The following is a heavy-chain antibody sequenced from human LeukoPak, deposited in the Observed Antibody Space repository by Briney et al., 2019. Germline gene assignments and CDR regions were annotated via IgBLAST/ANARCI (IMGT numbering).Heavy chain of an antibody. D-gene: IGHD3-10*01. CDR1: GFTFTNAW. J-gene: IGHJ3*02. CDR3: GTGSAFDI. Sequence: GGSLKLSCAASGFTFTNAWMSWVRQAPGKGLEWIGRIKTKTDGGTTDYAAPVKGRFTISRDDSKNTLYLQMNGLKTEDTAVYYCGTGSAFDIWGQGTMVTVSS. CDR2: IKTKTDGGTT. V-gene: IGHV3-15*01.